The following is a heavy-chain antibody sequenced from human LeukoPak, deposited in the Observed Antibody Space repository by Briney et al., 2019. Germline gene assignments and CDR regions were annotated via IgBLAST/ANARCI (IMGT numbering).Heavy chain of an antibody. J-gene: IGHJ3*02. CDR2: INPNSGGT. CDR1: GYTFTGYY. D-gene: IGHD5-24*01. CDR3: ARVRRDGYNSAFDI. Sequence: GASVKVSCKASGYTFTGYYMHWVRQAPGLGLEWMGWINPNSGGTNYAQKFQGRVTMTRDTSISTAYMELSRLRSDDTAVYYCARVRRDGYNSAFDIWGQGTMVTVSS. V-gene: IGHV1-2*02.